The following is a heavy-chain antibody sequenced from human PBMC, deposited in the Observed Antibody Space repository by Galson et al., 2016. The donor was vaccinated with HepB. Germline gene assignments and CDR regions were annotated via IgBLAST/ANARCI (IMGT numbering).Heavy chain of an antibody. CDR2: ISANNGNT. Sequence: SVKVSCKASGYTFSTYGINWVRQAPGQGLEWMGWISANNGNTHYAQKLQGRVTMTTDTSTSSVYMELRSLRSDDTAVYYCARGYYDFWSGYYNHYFLDSGGQGTLVTVSS. CDR3: ARGYYDFWSGYYNHYFLDS. D-gene: IGHD3-3*01. J-gene: IGHJ4*02. CDR1: GYTFSTYG. V-gene: IGHV1-18*01.